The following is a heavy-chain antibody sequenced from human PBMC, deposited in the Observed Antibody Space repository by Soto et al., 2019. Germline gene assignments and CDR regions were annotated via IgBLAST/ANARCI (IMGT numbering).Heavy chain of an antibody. CDR1: GGSFNNYC. CDR3: ARGDYGQYDDYNWFDP. V-gene: IGHV4-34*02. CDR2: VCTGGRT. D-gene: IGHD3-10*01. Sequence: QVRLQQWGAGLVRPSETLSLTCAVYGGSFNNYCWSWIRQPPGKGLEWIGEVCTGGRTNYSPTLKREVRIAGAVSKNQFSLRLTSVTVADTAVYYCARGDYGQYDDYNWFDPWGQGNLVIVAS. J-gene: IGHJ5*02.